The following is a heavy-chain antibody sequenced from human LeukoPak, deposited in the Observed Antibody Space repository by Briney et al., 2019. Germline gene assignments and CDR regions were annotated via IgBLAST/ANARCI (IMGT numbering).Heavy chain of an antibody. CDR3: ARGWRSSWYYYNTVSYFDY. J-gene: IGHJ4*02. CDR2: MNPNSGNT. D-gene: IGHD6-13*01. Sequence: ASVKVSCKASGYTFTSYDINWVRQATGQGLEWMGWMNPNSGNTGYAQKFQGRVTMTRNTSISTAYMELSSLRSEDTAVYYCARGWRSSWYYYNTVSYFDYWGQGTLVTVSS. V-gene: IGHV1-8*01. CDR1: GYTFTSYD.